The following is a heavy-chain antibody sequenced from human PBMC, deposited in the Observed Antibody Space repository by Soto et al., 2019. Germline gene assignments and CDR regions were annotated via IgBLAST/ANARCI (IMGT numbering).Heavy chain of an antibody. J-gene: IGHJ4*02. CDR3: ARMSGYPGAEFDY. CDR1: GGTFSSYA. D-gene: IGHD3-3*01. CDR2: IIPIFGTA. V-gene: IGHV1-69*06. Sequence: ASVKVSCKASGGTFSSYAISWVRQAPGQGLEWMGGIIPIFGTANYAQKFQGRVTITADKSTSTAYMELSSLRSEDTAVYYCARMSGYPGAEFDYWGQGTLVTVS.